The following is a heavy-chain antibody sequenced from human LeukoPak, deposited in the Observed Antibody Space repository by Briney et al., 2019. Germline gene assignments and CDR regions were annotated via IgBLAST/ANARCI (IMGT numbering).Heavy chain of an antibody. D-gene: IGHD3-3*01. CDR1: GFTFSGSA. J-gene: IGHJ6*03. Sequence: GGSLRLSCAASGFTFSGSAIHWVRQASGKGLEWVGRIRSKADYAASVKGKSTISRDDSKNTAYLQMNSLKTEDTAVYYCSRSSSRNFGVVIKSYYYYMDVWGKGTTVTVSS. CDR2: IRSKAD. CDR3: SRSSSRNFGVVIKSYYYYMDV. V-gene: IGHV3-73*01.